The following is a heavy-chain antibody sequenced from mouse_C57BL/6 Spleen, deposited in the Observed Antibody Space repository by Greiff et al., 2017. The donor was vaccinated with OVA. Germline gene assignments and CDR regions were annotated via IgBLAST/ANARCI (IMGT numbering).Heavy chain of an antibody. CDR3: AREKVGSWYFDV. Sequence: EVKLVESEGGLVQPGSSMKLSCTASGFTFSDYYMAWVRQVPEKGLEWVANINYDGSSTYYLDSLKSRFIISRDNAKNILYLQMSSLKSEDTATYYCAREKVGSWYFDVWGTGTTVTVAS. V-gene: IGHV5-16*01. D-gene: IGHD1-1*01. CDR2: INYDGSST. J-gene: IGHJ1*03. CDR1: GFTFSDYY.